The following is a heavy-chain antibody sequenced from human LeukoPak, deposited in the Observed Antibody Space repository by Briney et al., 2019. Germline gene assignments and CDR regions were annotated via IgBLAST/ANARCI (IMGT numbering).Heavy chain of an antibody. CDR3: ARDEYYYGSGRLYYYYGMDV. J-gene: IGHJ6*02. Sequence: GGSLRLSCAASGFTFSDYYMSWIRQAPGKGLEWVSYISSSGSTIYYADSVKGRFTISRDNAKNSLYLQMNSLRAEDTAVYYCARDEYYYGSGRLYYYYGMDVWGQGTTVTVSS. V-gene: IGHV3-11*01. CDR1: GFTFSDYY. D-gene: IGHD3-10*01. CDR2: ISSSGSTI.